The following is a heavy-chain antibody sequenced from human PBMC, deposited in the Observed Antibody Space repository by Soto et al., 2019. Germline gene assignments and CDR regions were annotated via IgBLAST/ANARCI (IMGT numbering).Heavy chain of an antibody. D-gene: IGHD3-9*01. CDR2: ISTFNGKT. CDR1: RYTFTSHG. J-gene: IGHJ3*01. V-gene: IGHV1-18*01. Sequence: QIQLMQSGGDVKTPGASLKVSCTTSRYTFTSHGIAWVRQAPGQGLEWMGWISTFNGKTDYAQKFQGRVTMTADTITSTVHMELRSLSSVDTGVYYCARLLTEGATFREDAFDLWGPGTKFTVSS. CDR3: ARLLTEGATFREDAFDL.